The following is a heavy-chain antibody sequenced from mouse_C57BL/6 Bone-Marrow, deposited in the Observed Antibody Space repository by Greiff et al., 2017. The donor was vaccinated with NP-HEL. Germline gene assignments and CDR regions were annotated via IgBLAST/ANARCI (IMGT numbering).Heavy chain of an antibody. J-gene: IGHJ3*01. CDR3: ARDFRGFAY. CDR1: GYTFTSYW. CDR2: IDPSDSYT. V-gene: IGHV1-50*01. Sequence: QVQLQQPGAELVKPGASVKLSCKASGYTFTSYWMQWVKQRPGQGLEWIGEIDPSDSYTNSNQKFKGKATLTVDTSSSTAYMPLSSLTSEDSAVYYCARDFRGFAYWGQGTLVTVSA.